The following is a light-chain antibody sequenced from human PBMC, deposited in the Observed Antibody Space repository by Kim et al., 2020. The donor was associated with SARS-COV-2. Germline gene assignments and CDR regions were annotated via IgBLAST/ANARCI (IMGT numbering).Light chain of an antibody. CDR1: QSVSSSY. CDR2: GAS. V-gene: IGKV3-20*01. Sequence: EIVLSQSPGTLSLSPGERATLSCRASQSVSSSYLDWYQQKPGQAPRLLIYGASSRATGIPDRFSGSGSGTDFTLTINRLEPEDFAVYYCQQYGRTFGQGTKMYIK. J-gene: IGKJ1*01. CDR3: QQYGRT.